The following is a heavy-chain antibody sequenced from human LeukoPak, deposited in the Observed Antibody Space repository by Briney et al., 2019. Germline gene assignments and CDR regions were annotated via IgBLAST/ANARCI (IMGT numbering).Heavy chain of an antibody. J-gene: IGHJ4*02. CDR3: ARNLVAGTGDY. CDR1: EFTVSSNY. D-gene: IGHD6-19*01. Sequence: GGSLRLSCAASEFTVSSNYMSWVRQAPGKGLEWVSVIYSGGSTYYADSVKGRFTISRDNSKNTLYLQMNSLRAEDTAVYYCARNLVAGTGDYWGQGTLVTVSS. CDR2: IYSGGST. V-gene: IGHV3-53*01.